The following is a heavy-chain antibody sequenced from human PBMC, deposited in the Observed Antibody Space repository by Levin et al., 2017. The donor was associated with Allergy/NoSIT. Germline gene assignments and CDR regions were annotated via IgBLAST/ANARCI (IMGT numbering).Heavy chain of an antibody. CDR2: INPSGGST. CDR1: GYTFTSYY. V-gene: IGHV1-46*01. D-gene: IGHD2-8*02. CDR3: ARDGYCTGGVCPIDY. Sequence: ASVKVSCKASGYTFTSYYKHWVRQAPGQGLEWMGIINPSGGSTSYAQKFQGRVTMTRDTSTSTVYMELSSLRSEDTAVYYCARDGYCTGGVCPIDYWGQGTLVTVSS. J-gene: IGHJ4*02.